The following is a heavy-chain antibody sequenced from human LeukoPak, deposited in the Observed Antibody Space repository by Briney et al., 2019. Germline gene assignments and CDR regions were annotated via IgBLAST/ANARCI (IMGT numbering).Heavy chain of an antibody. V-gene: IGHV4-4*07. J-gene: IGHJ3*02. CDR2: IYTSGST. D-gene: IGHD3-22*01. CDR3: ARVRVHYYDSSGQGFTDAFDI. Sequence: SETLSLTCTLFGGSISSYYWSWIRQPAGKGLEWIGRIYTSGSTNYNPSLKSRVTMSVDTSKNQFSLKLSSVTAADTAVYYCARVRVHYYDSSGQGFTDAFDIWGQGTMVTVSS. CDR1: GGSISSYY.